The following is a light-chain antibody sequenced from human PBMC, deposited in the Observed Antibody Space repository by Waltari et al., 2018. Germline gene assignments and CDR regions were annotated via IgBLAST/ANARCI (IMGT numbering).Light chain of an antibody. Sequence: VKVSCTGTSRDGDVYNDVSWYQQYPGKPPKLLIYDVTERPSGVPDRFSGSKSGNSASLTISGLRADDEADYYCCSYAGSYTFDVVFGGGTKLTVL. V-gene: IGLV2-11*01. J-gene: IGLJ2*01. CDR1: SRDGDVYND. CDR2: DVT. CDR3: CSYAGSYTFDVV.